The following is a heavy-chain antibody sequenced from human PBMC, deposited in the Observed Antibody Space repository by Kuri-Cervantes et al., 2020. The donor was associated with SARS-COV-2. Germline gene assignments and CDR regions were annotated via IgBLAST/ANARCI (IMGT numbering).Heavy chain of an antibody. CDR3: TSLSTVAPFDY. D-gene: IGHD4-11*01. J-gene: IGHJ4*02. CDR1: GFTFSGSA. CDR2: IRSKANSYAT. V-gene: IGHV3-73*01. Sequence: GGSLRLSCAASGFTFSGSAMHWVRQASGKGMEWVGRIRSKANSYATAYAASEKGRFTISRDDSKNTAYLQMNSLTTEDTAVYYCTSLSTVAPFDYWGQGTLVTVSS.